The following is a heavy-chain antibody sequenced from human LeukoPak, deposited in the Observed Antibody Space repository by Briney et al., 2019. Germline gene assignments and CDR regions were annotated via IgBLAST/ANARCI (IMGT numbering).Heavy chain of an antibody. Sequence: PSETLSFTCTVSGGSISSYYWSWLRQPAGKGLEWIGRIYTSGSTNYNPSLKSRVTMSVDTSKNQFSLKLSSVTAADTAVYYCAQVNYGDYANWFAPWGQRTLVTVSS. CDR2: IYTSGST. D-gene: IGHD4-17*01. V-gene: IGHV4-4*07. J-gene: IGHJ5*02. CDR3: AQVNYGDYANWFAP. CDR1: GGSISSYY.